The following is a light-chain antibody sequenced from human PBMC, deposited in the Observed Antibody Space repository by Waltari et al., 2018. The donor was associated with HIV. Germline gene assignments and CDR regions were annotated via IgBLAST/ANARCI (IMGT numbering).Light chain of an antibody. J-gene: IGKJ1*01. CDR3: MQALQTPWT. CDR1: QSLLHSNGYNY. CDR2: LGS. V-gene: IGKV2-28*01. Sequence: DIVMTQSPLSLPVTPGEPASISCRSSQSLLHSNGYNYLDWYQQKPGQSPQLLIYLGSNRASGVPGRFSGSGSGTDFTLKISRVEAEDAGVYYCMQALQTPWTFGQGTKVEIK.